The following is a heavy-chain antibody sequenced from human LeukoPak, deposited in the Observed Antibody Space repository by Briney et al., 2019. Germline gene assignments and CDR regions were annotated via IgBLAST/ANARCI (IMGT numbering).Heavy chain of an antibody. CDR1: GYTFTDYY. J-gene: IGHJ4*02. Sequence: ASVKVSCKASGYTFTDYYMHWVRQAPGQGLEWMGWINPNSGGTNYAQKFQGRVTMTRDKSISTAYMELYSLRSDDTAMYYCARLRSPGDFDYWGQGTLVTVSS. CDR2: INPNSGGT. D-gene: IGHD1-26*01. CDR3: ARLRSPGDFDY. V-gene: IGHV1-2*02.